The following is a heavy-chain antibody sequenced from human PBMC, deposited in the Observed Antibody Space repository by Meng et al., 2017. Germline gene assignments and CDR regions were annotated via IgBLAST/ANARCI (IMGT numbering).Heavy chain of an antibody. CDR3: ARDSCTGGICYRGSFDY. Sequence: QLVQSGAGVKEPGASVKVSCKASGYTFTSYAMHWVRQAPGQSLEWMGWLNAGNGDTKYSQKFQGRVTITRDSSASTAYMELSSLRSEDTAVYYCARDSCTGGICYRGSFDYWAQGTLVTVSS. V-gene: IGHV1-3*01. J-gene: IGHJ4*02. CDR2: LNAGNGDT. CDR1: GYTFTSYA. D-gene: IGHD2-15*01.